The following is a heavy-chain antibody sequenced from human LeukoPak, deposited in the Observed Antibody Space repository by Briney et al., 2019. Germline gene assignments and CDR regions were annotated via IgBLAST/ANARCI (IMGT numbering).Heavy chain of an antibody. D-gene: IGHD6-19*01. V-gene: IGHV3-21*01. Sequence: PGGSLRLSCAASGFTFSSYSMNWVRQAPGKGLEWVSSISSSSSYIYYADSVKGRFTISRDNAENSLYLQMNSLRAEDTAVYYCARGGAYISAVAGTLDYWGQGTLVTVSS. CDR2: ISSSSSYI. CDR3: ARGGAYISAVAGTLDY. CDR1: GFTFSSYS. J-gene: IGHJ4*02.